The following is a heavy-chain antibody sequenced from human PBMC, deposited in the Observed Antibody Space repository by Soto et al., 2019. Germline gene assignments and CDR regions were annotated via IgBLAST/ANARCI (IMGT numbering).Heavy chain of an antibody. J-gene: IGHJ5*02. D-gene: IGHD3-10*01. Sequence: GASVKVSCKVSGYTLTELSMHWVRQAPGKGLEWMGGFDPEDGETIYAQKFQGRVTMTEDTSTDTAYMELSSLRSEDTAVYYCARSPRGYGSGSYYKGPRRFDPWGQGTLVTVSS. CDR1: GYTLTELS. V-gene: IGHV1-24*01. CDR3: ARSPRGYGSGSYYKGPRRFDP. CDR2: FDPEDGET.